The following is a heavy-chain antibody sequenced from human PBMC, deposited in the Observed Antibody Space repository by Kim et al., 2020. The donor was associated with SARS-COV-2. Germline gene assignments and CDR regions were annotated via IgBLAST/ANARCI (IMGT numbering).Heavy chain of an antibody. CDR2: ISAYNGNT. CDR1: GYTFTSYG. CDR3: ATQYYDFWSGYHPYYGMDV. Sequence: ASVKVSCKASGYTFTSYGISWVRQAPGQGLEWMGWISAYNGNTNYAQKLQGRVTMTTDTSTSTAYMELRSLRSDDTAVYYCATQYYDFWSGYHPYYGMDVWGQGTTVTVSS. V-gene: IGHV1-18*01. J-gene: IGHJ6*02. D-gene: IGHD3-3*01.